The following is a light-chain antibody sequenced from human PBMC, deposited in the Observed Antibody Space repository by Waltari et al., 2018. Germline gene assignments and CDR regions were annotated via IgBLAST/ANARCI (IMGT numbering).Light chain of an antibody. CDR3: CSYAGSYTLI. V-gene: IGLV2-11*01. J-gene: IGLJ2*01. CDR2: EVY. CDR1: SSDVGGYNY. Sequence: QSALTQPRSVSGSPGQSVTISCTGTSSDVGGYNYVTWYQHHPGKAPKPMLYEVYKRPSGVPDRFSGSKSGNTASLTISGLQVEDEADYYCCSYAGSYTLIFGGGTKLTVL.